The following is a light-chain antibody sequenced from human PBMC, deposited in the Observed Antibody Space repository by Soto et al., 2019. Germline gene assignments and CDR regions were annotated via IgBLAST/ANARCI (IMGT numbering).Light chain of an antibody. V-gene: IGLV3-21*02. CDR1: NIGSQG. CDR2: DNS. J-gene: IGLJ2*01. Sequence: SYELTQPPSVSVAPGQTATISCGGNNIGSQGVHWYQQKPPQAPVLVVYDNSDRPSGIPERFSGSKSENTATLTISRVEAGDDADYYCQVWNTNSDTVVFGGGTKVTV. CDR3: QVWNTNSDTVV.